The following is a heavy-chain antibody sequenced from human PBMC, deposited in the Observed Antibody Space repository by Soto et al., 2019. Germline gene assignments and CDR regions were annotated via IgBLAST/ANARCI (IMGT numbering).Heavy chain of an antibody. J-gene: IGHJ4*02. CDR1: GGSISSYY. V-gene: IGHV4-59*01. CDR2: IYYSGST. CDR3: AREWHGNFDY. D-gene: IGHD2-15*01. Sequence: PSDTLSLTCTVSGGSISSYYWSWIRQPPGKGLEWIGYIYYSGSTKYNPSLKSRVTISVDTSKNQFSLKLTSVTAADTAVYYCAREWHGNFDYWGQGIMVTVSS.